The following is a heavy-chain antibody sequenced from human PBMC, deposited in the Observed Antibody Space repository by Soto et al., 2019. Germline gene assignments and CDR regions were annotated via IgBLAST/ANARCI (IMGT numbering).Heavy chain of an antibody. CDR3: ARARMYGGAYYDY. Sequence: WSSVKVSCKASVYTFSNFGINWVRPAPGQGLEGMGWINPYNGNANNAQKYQDRLTVTTDTSTNTAYLEVRSLRSEDTAVYFCARARMYGGAYYDYWGQGTLVTVSS. V-gene: IGHV1-18*04. CDR1: VYTFSNFG. CDR2: INPYNGNA. J-gene: IGHJ4*02. D-gene: IGHD1-26*01.